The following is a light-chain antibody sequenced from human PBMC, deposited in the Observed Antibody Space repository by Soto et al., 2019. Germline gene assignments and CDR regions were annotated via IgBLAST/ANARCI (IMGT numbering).Light chain of an antibody. CDR2: AAS. CDR3: LLDFSYFWA. CDR1: QGIRSA. Sequence: AIQLTQSPSSLSAPVGDRVTITCRASQGIRSALGWYQQKPGKVPKLLIYAASTLQSGVPSRFSGSGSGTDFTLTISSLQPEDFATYYCLLDFSYFWAFGQGTKVEVK. V-gene: IGKV1-6*01. J-gene: IGKJ1*01.